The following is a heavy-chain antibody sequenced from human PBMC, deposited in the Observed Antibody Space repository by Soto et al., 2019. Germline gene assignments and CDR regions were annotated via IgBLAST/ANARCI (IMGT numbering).Heavy chain of an antibody. Sequence: GGSLRLSCAASGFTFSCSAMHWVRQSSGKGLEWVGRIRSKANSYATAYAASVKGRFTISRDDSKNTAYLQMNSLKTEDTAVYYCTRYYYDSSGNLYFDYWGQGTPVTVSS. J-gene: IGHJ4*02. CDR3: TRYYYDSSGNLYFDY. D-gene: IGHD3-22*01. V-gene: IGHV3-73*01. CDR1: GFTFSCSA. CDR2: IRSKANSYAT.